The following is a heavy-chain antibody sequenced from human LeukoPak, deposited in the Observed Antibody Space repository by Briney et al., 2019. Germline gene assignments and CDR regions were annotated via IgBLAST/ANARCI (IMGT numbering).Heavy chain of an antibody. V-gene: IGHV3-20*04. J-gene: IGHJ6*02. CDR2: IDWSGGST. Sequence: GGSLRLSCAASGFTFNDYGMSWVRQAPGKGLEWVSGIDWSGGSTGYADSVKGRFTISRDNAKNSLYLQMNSLRAEDTAVYYCAREPQEEKGEPYYYYGMDVWGQGTTVTVSS. CDR3: AREPQEEKGEPYYYYGMDV. CDR1: GFTFNDYG. D-gene: IGHD3-16*01.